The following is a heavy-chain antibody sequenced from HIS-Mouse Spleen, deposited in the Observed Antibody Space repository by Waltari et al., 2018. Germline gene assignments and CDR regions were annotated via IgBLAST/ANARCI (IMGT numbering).Heavy chain of an antibody. CDR1: GGPINSSRYH. D-gene: IGHD6-13*01. CDR2: IYYSGST. CDR3: AREIPYSSSWYDWYFDL. V-gene: IGHV4-39*07. J-gene: IGHJ2*01. Sequence: QLQLQESGPGLVKPTETLSLTCTVPGGPINSSRYHWGWIRQPPGKGLEWIGSIYYSGSTYYNPSLKSRVTISVDTSKNQFSLKLSSVTAADTAVYYCAREIPYSSSWYDWYFDLWGRGTLVTVSS.